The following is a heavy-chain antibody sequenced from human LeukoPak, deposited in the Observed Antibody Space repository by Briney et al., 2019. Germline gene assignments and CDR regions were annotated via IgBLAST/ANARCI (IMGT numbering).Heavy chain of an antibody. Sequence: SETLSLTCTVSGGSISSYYWRWIRQPPGKGLEWIGYIYYSGSTNYNPSLKSRVIISVDTSKNQFSLKLSSVTAADTAVYYCARIYEYGMDVWGQGTTVTVSS. D-gene: IGHD5-12*01. V-gene: IGHV4-59*01. J-gene: IGHJ6*02. CDR2: IYYSGST. CDR1: GGSISSYY. CDR3: ARIYEYGMDV.